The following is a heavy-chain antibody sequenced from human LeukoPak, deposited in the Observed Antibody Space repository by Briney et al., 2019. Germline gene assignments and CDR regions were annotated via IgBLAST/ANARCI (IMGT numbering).Heavy chain of an antibody. CDR3: ARANYGSGSYPPDF. CDR1: GGSVYSASYC. CDR2: IYYSGST. Sequence: SETLSLTCTVSGGSVYSASYCWSWIRQPPGKGLEWIGCIYYSGSTNYNPSLKSRVTISVDTSKNQFSLKLTSVTAADTAVYYCARANYGSGSYPPDFWGQGTLVTVSS. V-gene: IGHV4-61*01. J-gene: IGHJ4*02. D-gene: IGHD3-10*01.